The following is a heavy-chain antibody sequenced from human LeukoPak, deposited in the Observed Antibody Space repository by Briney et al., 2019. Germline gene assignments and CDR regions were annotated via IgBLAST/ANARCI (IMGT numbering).Heavy chain of an antibody. D-gene: IGHD3-22*01. CDR2: IYPIDSDT. Sequence: GESLKISCQGSGYSFTNYWIGWVRQMPGKGLEWMGIIYPIDSDTRYSPSFQGQVTISADKSISTAYLQWSSLKASDTAMYYCARLGYDSSGYGPHFDYWGQGTLVTVSS. V-gene: IGHV5-51*01. CDR1: GYSFTNYW. J-gene: IGHJ4*02. CDR3: ARLGYDSSGYGPHFDY.